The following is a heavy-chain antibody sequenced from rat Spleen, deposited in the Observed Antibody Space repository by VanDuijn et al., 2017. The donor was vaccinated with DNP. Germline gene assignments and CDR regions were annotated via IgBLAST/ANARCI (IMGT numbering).Heavy chain of an antibody. Sequence: QVQLKESGPGLVQPSQTLSLTCTVSGFSLTSYNVHWVRQPPGKGLEWMGRIQSGGNTDYNSALESRMGIGRDTSKSQVFFKMTSLQTEDTSTYYCVREREEKHSTGVTDWYFDFWGPGTMVTVSS. CDR1: GFSLTSYN. J-gene: IGHJ1*01. D-gene: IGHD1-9*01. CDR2: IQSGGNT. V-gene: IGHV2-19*01. CDR3: VREREEKHSTGVTDWYFDF.